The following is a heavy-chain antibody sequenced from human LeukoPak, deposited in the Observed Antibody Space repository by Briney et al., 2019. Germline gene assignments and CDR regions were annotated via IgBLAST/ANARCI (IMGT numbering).Heavy chain of an antibody. CDR1: GYTFTDYY. Sequence: ASVKVSCKTSGYTFTDYYIHWLRQAPGQGLEWMGWINPKRGVTTYSQKFQGRVTMTRDTSITTAYMELSRLRSGDTSMYYCARERNSGDYGNAFDVWGQGTKVTV. V-gene: IGHV1-2*02. CDR3: ARERNSGDYGNAFDV. J-gene: IGHJ3*01. D-gene: IGHD4-17*01. CDR2: INPKRGVT.